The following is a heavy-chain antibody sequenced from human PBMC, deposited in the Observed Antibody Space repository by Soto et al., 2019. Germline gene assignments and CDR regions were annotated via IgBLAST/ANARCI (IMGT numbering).Heavy chain of an antibody. D-gene: IGHD5-12*01. CDR3: AHMGDSGYDFDY. J-gene: IGHJ4*02. CDR1: GFSLSTSGVG. Sequence: QITLKESGPTLVKPTQTLTLTCTFSGFSLSTSGVGVGRIRQPPGKALERLALIYWNDDRRYSPSLKSRLTVTKDTSKYPVVLTMTNMDPVDIATYFCAHMGDSGYDFDYWGQGTLVTVSS. CDR2: IYWNDDR. V-gene: IGHV2-5*01.